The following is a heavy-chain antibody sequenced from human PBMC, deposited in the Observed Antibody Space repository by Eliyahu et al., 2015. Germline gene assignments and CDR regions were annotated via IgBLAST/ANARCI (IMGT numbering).Heavy chain of an antibody. CDR3: ARGGRKYYDFWSGYGFDP. CDR2: INHSGSS. J-gene: IGHJ5*02. Sequence: QVQLQQWGAGLLKPSETLSLTCAVYGGSFXGYYWSWIRQPPGKGLEWIGEINHSGSSNYNPSLKSRVTISVDTSKNQFSLKLSSVTAADTAVYYCARGGRKYYDFWSGYGFDPWGQGTLVTVSS. D-gene: IGHD3-3*01. CDR1: GGSFXGYY. V-gene: IGHV4-34*01.